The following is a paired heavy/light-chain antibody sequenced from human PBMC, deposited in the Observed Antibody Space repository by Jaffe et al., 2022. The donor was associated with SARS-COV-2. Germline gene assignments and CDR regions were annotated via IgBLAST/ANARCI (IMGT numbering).Light chain of an antibody. CDR3: LQHNTYPYT. V-gene: IGKV1-17*01. CDR2: GVS. J-gene: IGKJ2*01. Sequence: DIQMTQSPSSLSASVGDRVTITCRASQDVRKDLGWYQQKPGKAPKRLIYGVSSLQSGVPSRFSGSGSGTEFTLTISGLQPEDFATYYCLQHNTYPYTFGQGTKLEIK. CDR1: QDVRKD.
Heavy chain of an antibody. J-gene: IGHJ5*02. Sequence: QITLKESGPTLVKPTQTLTLTCTFSGFSLSTSGVGVGWIRQPPGKALEWLALIYWDDDKRFSPSLKSRLTITKDTSKNQVALVMTNMDPVDTATYYCAHRNLYCGGGGCTSFDPWGQGALVTVSS. CDR3: AHRNLYCGGGGCTSFDP. V-gene: IGHV2-5*02. CDR1: GFSLSTSGVG. CDR2: IYWDDDK. D-gene: IGHD2-21*01.